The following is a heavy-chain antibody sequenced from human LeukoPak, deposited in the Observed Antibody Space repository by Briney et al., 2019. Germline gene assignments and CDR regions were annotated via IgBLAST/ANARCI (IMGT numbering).Heavy chain of an antibody. V-gene: IGHV7-4-1*02. J-gene: IGHJ5*02. CDR1: GYTFTSYA. CDR2: INTNTGNP. D-gene: IGHD6-6*01. CDR3: ARVFNTQLGVYGYDP. Sequence: ASVTASCTASGYTFTSYAMNWVRQAPGQGLEWMGWINTNTGNPTYAQGFTGRFVFSLDTSVSTAYLQISSLKAEDTAVYYCARVFNTQLGVYGYDPWGQGTLVTVSS.